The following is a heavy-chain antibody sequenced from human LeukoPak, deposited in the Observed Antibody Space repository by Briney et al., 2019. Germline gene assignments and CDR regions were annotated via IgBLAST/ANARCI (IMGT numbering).Heavy chain of an antibody. CDR1: GYTFTGNG. J-gene: IGHJ5*02. CDR2: ISAYNGNT. V-gene: IGHV1-18*01. CDR3: ARDRDRGRLVVPAARARFDP. D-gene: IGHD2-2*01. Sequence: ASVKVSCKASGYTFTGNGITWVRQAPGQGLEWMGWISAYNGNTNYAQKLRGRVTMTTDTSTSTAYMELRSLRSDDTAVYYCARDRDRGRLVVPAARARFDPWGQGTLVTVSS.